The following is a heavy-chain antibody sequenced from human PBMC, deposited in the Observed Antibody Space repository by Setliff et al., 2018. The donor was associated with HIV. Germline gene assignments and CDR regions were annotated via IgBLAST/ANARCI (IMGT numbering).Heavy chain of an antibody. CDR3: VRQGHWYIPWYFDY. J-gene: IGHJ4*02. CDR1: GGSINTYY. CDR2: MDSSGNT. D-gene: IGHD1-20*01. V-gene: IGHV4-4*07. Sequence: SETLSLTCTVSGGSINTYYWSWIRQPAGKGLEWIGSMDSSGNTYYSPSLRSRVTLSLDTSKNHISLHLSSVTAADTAVYYCVRQGHWYIPWYFDYWGLGTLVTVSS.